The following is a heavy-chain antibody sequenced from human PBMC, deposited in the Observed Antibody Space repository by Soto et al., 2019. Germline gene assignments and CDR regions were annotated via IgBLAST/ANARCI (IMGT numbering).Heavy chain of an antibody. CDR1: GGTLDDYA. V-gene: IGHV1-69*12. D-gene: IGHD5-12*01. J-gene: IGHJ4*02. CDR3: ARGDVEMATIGYSDY. CDR2: IIPIFGTT. Sequence: QVQLVQSGAEVKKPGSSVKVSCKASGGTLDDYAITWVRQAPGQGLAWMGGIIPIFGTTNYAQKFQGRLTITADESTNTVYMELSSLRSEDTAVYYCARGDVEMATIGYSDYWGQGTLVTVSS.